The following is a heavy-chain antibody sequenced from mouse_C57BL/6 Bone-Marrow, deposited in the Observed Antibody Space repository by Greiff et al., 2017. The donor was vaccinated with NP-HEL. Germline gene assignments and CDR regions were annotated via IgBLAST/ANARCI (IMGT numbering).Heavy chain of an antibody. CDR1: GFTFSDYY. J-gene: IGHJ1*03. CDR2: INYDGSST. V-gene: IGHV5-16*01. D-gene: IGHD1-1*01. Sequence: DVQLVESEGGLVQPGSSMKLSCTASGFTFSDYYMAWVRQVPEKGLEWVANINYDGSSTYYLDSLKSRFIISRDNAKNILYLQMSSLKSEDTATYYCARERDYYGSSYVFDVWGTGTTVTVSS. CDR3: ARERDYYGSSYVFDV.